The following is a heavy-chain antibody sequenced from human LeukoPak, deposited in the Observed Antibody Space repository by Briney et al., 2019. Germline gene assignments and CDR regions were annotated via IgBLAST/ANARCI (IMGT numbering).Heavy chain of an antibody. J-gene: IGHJ6*02. CDR2: IYYSGST. V-gene: IGHV4-59*01. CDR1: GGSISSYY. CDR3: ARVWYRPYYYYGMDV. Sequence: SETLSLTCTVSGGSISSYYWSWIRQPPGKGLKWIGYIYYSGSTNYNPSLKSRVTISVDTSKNQFSLKLSSVTAADTAVYYCARVWYRPYYYYGMDVWGQGTTVTVSS. D-gene: IGHD6-13*01.